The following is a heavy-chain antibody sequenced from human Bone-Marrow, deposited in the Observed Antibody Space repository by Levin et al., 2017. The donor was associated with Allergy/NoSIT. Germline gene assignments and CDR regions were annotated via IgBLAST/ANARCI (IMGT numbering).Heavy chain of an antibody. J-gene: IGHJ4*02. D-gene: IGHD2-21*01. V-gene: IGHV3-23*01. CDR3: ANSWSYCGKNCDTYNFDY. CDR2: TSGDGGNR. Sequence: GGSLRLSCAASGFTFSDYAMSWVRQAPGKGLEWVSATSGDGGNRYYANSVKGRFTISRDNTQNMLYLQMNSLRVEDTALYYCANSWSYCGKNCDTYNFDYWGQGILVAVSS. CDR1: GFTFSDYA.